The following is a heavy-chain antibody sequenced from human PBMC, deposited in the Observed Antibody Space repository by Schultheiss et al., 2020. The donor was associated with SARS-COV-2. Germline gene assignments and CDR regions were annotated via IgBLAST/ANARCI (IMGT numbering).Heavy chain of an antibody. CDR3: AREEGYDYVWGSYRYSDY. D-gene: IGHD3-16*02. V-gene: IGHV3-23*01. Sequence: GESLKISCAASGFTFSSYSMHWVRQAPGKGLEWVSAISGSGGSTYYADSVKGRFTISRDNSKNTLYLQMNSLRAEDTAVYYCAREEGYDYVWGSYRYSDYWGQGTLVTVSS. CDR1: GFTFSSYS. CDR2: ISGSGGST. J-gene: IGHJ4*02.